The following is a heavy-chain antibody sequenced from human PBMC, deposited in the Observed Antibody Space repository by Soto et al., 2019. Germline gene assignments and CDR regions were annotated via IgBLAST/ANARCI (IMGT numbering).Heavy chain of an antibody. CDR2: IYYSGST. CDR1: GGSISSGGYY. D-gene: IGHD5-12*01. Sequence: SETLSLTCTVSGGSISSGGYYWSWIRQHPGKGLEWIGYIYYSGSTYYNPSLKSRVTISVDTSKNQFSLKLSSVTAADTAVYYCARLDIVATIVLDYWGQGTLVTVSS. V-gene: IGHV4-31*03. CDR3: ARLDIVATIVLDY. J-gene: IGHJ4*02.